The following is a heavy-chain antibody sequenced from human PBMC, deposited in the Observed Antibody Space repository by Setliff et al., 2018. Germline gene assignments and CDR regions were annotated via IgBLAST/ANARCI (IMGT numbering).Heavy chain of an antibody. Sequence: GASVKVSCKASGGTFSSYAISWVRQAPGQGLEWMGGIIPILGIANYAQKFQGRVTITTDESTSTAYMELSSLRSDDTAVYYCVREGVDSRSSTDYRYYMDVWGKGTTVTVSS. CDR1: GGTFSSYA. V-gene: IGHV1-69*10. CDR3: VREGVDSRSSTDYRYYMDV. J-gene: IGHJ6*03. CDR2: IIPILGIA. D-gene: IGHD3-22*01.